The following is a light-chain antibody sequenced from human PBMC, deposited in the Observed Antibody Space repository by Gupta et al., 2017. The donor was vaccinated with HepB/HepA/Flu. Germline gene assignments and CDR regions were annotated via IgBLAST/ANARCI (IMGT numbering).Light chain of an antibody. Sequence: SYELTQQPSVSVSPGQTARITSSGDALPKQYAYWYQQKRGQAPVLVIYKGSERPSGIPERFSGSSSGTTVTLTISGVQAEDEDDYYCQSADSSGTLVVFGGGTKLTVL. CDR3: QSADSSGTLVV. CDR1: ALPKQY. J-gene: IGLJ2*01. V-gene: IGLV3-25*03. CDR2: KGS.